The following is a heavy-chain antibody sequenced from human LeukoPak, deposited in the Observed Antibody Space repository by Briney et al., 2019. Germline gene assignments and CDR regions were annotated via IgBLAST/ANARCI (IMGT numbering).Heavy chain of an antibody. D-gene: IGHD4/OR15-4a*01. J-gene: IGHJ6*02. CDR3: ARDRLTTFNYYYYYGMDV. V-gene: IGHV3-30-3*01. CDR1: GFTFSSYA. CDR2: IPYDGSNK. Sequence: PGGSPRLSCAASGFTFSSYAMHWVRQAPGKGLEWVAVIPYDGSNKYYADSVKGRFTISRDNSKNTLYLQMNSLRAEDTAVYYCARDRLTTFNYYYYYGMDVWGQGTTVTVSS.